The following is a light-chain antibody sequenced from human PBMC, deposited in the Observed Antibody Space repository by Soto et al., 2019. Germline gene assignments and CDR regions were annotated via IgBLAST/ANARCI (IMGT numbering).Light chain of an antibody. CDR2: DAS. CDR1: QSVSSY. Sequence: EVVLTQSPATLSLYEGERATLSCRSSQSVSSYLAWYQQKPGQAPRLLIYDASNRATGIPARFSGSGSGTDFTLTISSLDPEDFAVYYCQQRSNWLWTFGQGTKVDI. J-gene: IGKJ1*01. CDR3: QQRSNWLWT. V-gene: IGKV3-11*01.